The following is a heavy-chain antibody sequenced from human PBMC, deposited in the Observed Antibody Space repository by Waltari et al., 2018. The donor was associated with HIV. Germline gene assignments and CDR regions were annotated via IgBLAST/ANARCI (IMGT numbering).Heavy chain of an antibody. CDR2: IYADDST. CDR3: ARGSFSSGGGAFDI. V-gene: IGHV3-53*01. CDR1: GFTVRDTH. Sequence: EVGLVESGGGLIQPGGSLRLSCIVSGFTVRDTHMTWVRQAPGKGLEWVSVIYADDSTFYADSVKGRFIISRDYSKNTLYLQMSSLRADDSAVYFCARGSFSSGGGAFDIWGLGAKVSVSS. D-gene: IGHD2-15*01. J-gene: IGHJ3*02.